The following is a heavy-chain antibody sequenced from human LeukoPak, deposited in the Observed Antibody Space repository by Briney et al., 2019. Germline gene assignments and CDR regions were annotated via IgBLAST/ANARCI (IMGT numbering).Heavy chain of an antibody. CDR3: ARGPGSSSPRDAFDI. D-gene: IGHD6-6*01. Sequence: ASVKVSCKASGYTFTSYDINWVRQATGQGLEWMGWMNPNSGNTGYAQKFQGRVTITRNTSISTAYMELSCLRSEDTAVYYCARGPGSSSPRDAFDIWGQGTMVTVSS. V-gene: IGHV1-8*03. CDR1: GYTFTSYD. CDR2: MNPNSGNT. J-gene: IGHJ3*02.